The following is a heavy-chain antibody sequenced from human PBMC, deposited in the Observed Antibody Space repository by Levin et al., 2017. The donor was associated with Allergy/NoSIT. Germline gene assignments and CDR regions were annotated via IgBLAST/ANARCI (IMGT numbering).Heavy chain of an antibody. V-gene: IGHV3-30*03. CDR1: GFTFNRYA. Sequence: PGGSLRLSCVASGFTFNRYAIHWVRQAPGKGLDWLAIVSYDGNNKHYADSVKGRFTISKDSSNNTVYLQMNSLRTENTAVYYCAVGPFDYWGQGTLVTVSS. CDR3: AVGPFDY. CDR2: VSYDGNNK. J-gene: IGHJ4*02.